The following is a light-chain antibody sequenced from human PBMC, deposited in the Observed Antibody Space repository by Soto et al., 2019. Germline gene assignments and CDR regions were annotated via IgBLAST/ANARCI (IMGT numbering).Light chain of an antibody. CDR2: TSG. J-gene: IGKJ2*01. V-gene: IGKV1-39*01. CDR1: QRITTY. CDR3: QQTYNTPYT. Sequence: IHMTQSPSSLSASVGDRVTITCRASQRITTYLHWYQQKPGEAPKLLISTSGTLQRGVPSRFTGSGSGTDFTLTITGLQPADFATYFCQQTYNTPYTFGQGNKLEIK.